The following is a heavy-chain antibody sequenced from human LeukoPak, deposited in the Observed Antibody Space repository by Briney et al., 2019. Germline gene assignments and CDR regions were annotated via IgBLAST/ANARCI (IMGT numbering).Heavy chain of an antibody. Sequence: GGSLRLSCAASGFTVSSNYMSWLRQAPEKGVQWVLVIYSCGSTYYADSVKGRFTISRDNSMNTLYLQMNSLRAEDTAVYYCASTLDYWGQVTLVTVSS. CDR3: ASTLDY. CDR1: GFTVSSNY. CDR2: IYSCGST. J-gene: IGHJ4*02. V-gene: IGHV3-66*01.